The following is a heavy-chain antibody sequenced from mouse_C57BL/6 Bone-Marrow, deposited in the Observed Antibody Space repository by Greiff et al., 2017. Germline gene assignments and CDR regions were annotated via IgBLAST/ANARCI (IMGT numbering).Heavy chain of an antibody. CDR2: IDPSDSYT. CDR1: GYTFTSYW. Sequence: VQLQQSGAELVRPGTSVKLSCKASGYTFTSYWMHWVKQRPGQGLEWIGVIDPSDSYTNYNQKFKGKATLTVDTSSSTAYMQLSSLTSEDSAVYYCARRDGYDWFAYWGQGTLVTVSA. V-gene: IGHV1-59*01. CDR3: ARRDGYDWFAY. D-gene: IGHD2-2*01. J-gene: IGHJ3*01.